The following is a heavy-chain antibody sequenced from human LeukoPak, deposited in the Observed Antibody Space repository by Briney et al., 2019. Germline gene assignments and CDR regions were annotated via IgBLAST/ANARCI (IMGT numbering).Heavy chain of an antibody. CDR2: IYYSGST. D-gene: IGHD4-17*01. CDR1: GGSISSSSYY. Sequence: SETLSLTCTVSGGSISSSSYYWGWLRQPPGKGLEWIGSIYYSGSTYYNPSLKSRVTISVDTSKNQFSLKLSSVTAADTAVYYCARHPDYGDYGNYFDYWGQGTLVTVSS. V-gene: IGHV4-39*01. CDR3: ARHPDYGDYGNYFDY. J-gene: IGHJ4*02.